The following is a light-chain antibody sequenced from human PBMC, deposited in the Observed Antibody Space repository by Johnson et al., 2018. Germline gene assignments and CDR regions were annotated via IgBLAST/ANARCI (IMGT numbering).Light chain of an antibody. CDR1: SSNIGNNY. V-gene: IGLV1-51*02. CDR2: ENN. J-gene: IGLJ1*01. CDR3: GTWDSSLSAGNV. Sequence: QSVLTQPPSVSAAPGQKVTISCSGSSSNIGNNYVSWYQQLPGTAPKLLIYENNKRPSGIPDRFSGSKSGTSATLGITALQTGDEADYYCGTWDSSLSAGNVFGNGTKVTVL.